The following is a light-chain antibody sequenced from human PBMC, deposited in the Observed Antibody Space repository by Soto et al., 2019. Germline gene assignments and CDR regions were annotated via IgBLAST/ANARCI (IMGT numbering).Light chain of an antibody. CDR3: QQRSNWPWT. V-gene: IGKV3D-20*02. CDR2: GAS. Sequence: EIVLTQSPGTLSLSPGERATLSCMASQNIGSTYLAWYQQKLGQAPRLLIYGASSRAPGTPDRFSGSGSGTDFTLTCSSLEPEDFAVYYCQQRSNWPWTFGQGTKVDIK. J-gene: IGKJ1*01. CDR1: QNIGSTY.